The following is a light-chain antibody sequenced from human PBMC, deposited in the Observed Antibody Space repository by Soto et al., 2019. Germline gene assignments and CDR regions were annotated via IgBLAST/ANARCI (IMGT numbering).Light chain of an antibody. V-gene: IGLV2-18*02. Sequence: QSVLTQPPSVSGSPGQSVTISCTGTSSDVGSYNRVSWYQQPPGTAPKVMIYEVSNRPSGVPDRFSGPKSGTSASLAITGLQAEDEADYYCQSYDSSLSGDVFGTGTKVTVL. CDR3: QSYDSSLSGDV. J-gene: IGLJ1*01. CDR1: SSDVGSYNR. CDR2: EVS.